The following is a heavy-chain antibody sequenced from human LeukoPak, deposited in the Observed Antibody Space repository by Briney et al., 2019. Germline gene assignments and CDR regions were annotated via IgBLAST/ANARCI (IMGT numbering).Heavy chain of an antibody. D-gene: IGHD6-13*01. Sequence: KASETLSLTCTVSGGSISNYYWSWIRQPPGKGLEWIGYIFYSGNTNYNPSLKSRVTISLGTSQNQFSLKLSSVTAADTAVYYCARLGSSWPHYYSDYWGQGTLVTVSS. CDR1: GGSISNYY. V-gene: IGHV4-59*08. CDR3: ARLGSSWPHYYSDY. CDR2: IFYSGNT. J-gene: IGHJ4*02.